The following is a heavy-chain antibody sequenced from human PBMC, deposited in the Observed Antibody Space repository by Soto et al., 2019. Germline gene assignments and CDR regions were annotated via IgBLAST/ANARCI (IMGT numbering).Heavy chain of an antibody. V-gene: IGHV3-74*01. Sequence: GSLRLSCAASGLPFGDNWMHWVRQAPGKGLVWVSRISNDGSDTTYADSVRGRFTVSRDNAKNTLYLQMNSLRAEDTAVYYCARDSYDLATHWGHGILVTVYS. J-gene: IGHJ4*01. CDR1: GLPFGDNW. CDR3: ARDSYDLATH. D-gene: IGHD5-12*01. CDR2: ISNDGSDT.